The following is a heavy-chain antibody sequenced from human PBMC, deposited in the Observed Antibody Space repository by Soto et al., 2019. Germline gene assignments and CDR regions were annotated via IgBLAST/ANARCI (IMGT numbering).Heavy chain of an antibody. CDR3: ARDRCSGGSCYRTYAFDM. V-gene: IGHV3-21*01. CDR1: GFNLSIYT. Sequence: EAQLVESGGGLVKPGGSLRVSCAASGFNLSIYTMNWVRQDPWKGLEWVSSIIDNNVYVYYADSLKGRFSISRDNAKNSLTLQMNSLRAEDTALYYCARDRCSGGSCYRTYAFDMWGQGTLVTV. D-gene: IGHD2-15*01. J-gene: IGHJ3*02. CDR2: IIDNNVYV.